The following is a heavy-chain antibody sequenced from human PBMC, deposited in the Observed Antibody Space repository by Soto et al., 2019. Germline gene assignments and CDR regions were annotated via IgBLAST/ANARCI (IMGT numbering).Heavy chain of an antibody. Sequence: PSEALALTCAVTGGCISRSNWWTWVRQPPGEGLEWVGEISRSGTTNYKPSLKSRVSISVDKSRNEFSLNLGSVTAADTAMYYCARDSASSGVFTWGQGTMVTVSS. CDR2: ISRSGTT. V-gene: IGHV4-4*02. CDR3: ARDSASSGVFT. CDR1: GGCISRSNW. J-gene: IGHJ3*01. D-gene: IGHD6-19*01.